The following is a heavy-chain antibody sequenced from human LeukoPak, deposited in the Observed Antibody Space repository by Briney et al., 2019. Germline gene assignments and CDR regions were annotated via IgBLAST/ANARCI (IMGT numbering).Heavy chain of an antibody. D-gene: IGHD4-17*01. V-gene: IGHV3-21*01. CDR2: ISSSSSYI. J-gene: IGHJ4*02. Sequence: GGPLRLSCAASGFTFSSYSMNWVRQAPGKGLEWVSSISSSSSYIYYADSVKGRFTISRDNAKNSLYLQMNSLRAEDTAVYYCARAKGYRDYVYFDYWGQGTLVTVSS. CDR1: GFTFSSYS. CDR3: ARAKGYRDYVYFDY.